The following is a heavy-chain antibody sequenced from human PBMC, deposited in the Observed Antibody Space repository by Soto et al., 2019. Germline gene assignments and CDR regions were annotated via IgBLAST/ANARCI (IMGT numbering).Heavy chain of an antibody. Sequence: SVKVSCKAPAGTSSIYAISWVRQAPGQGLEWMGGVIPIFGTANYAQKFQGGVTITADESASTAYMELSGLRSEDTAVYYCARGGDDFWSGPNYYYYGMDVWGQGTTVTVSS. CDR3: ARGGDDFWSGPNYYYYGMDV. CDR1: AGTSSIYA. CDR2: VIPIFGTA. V-gene: IGHV1-69*13. D-gene: IGHD3-3*01. J-gene: IGHJ6*01.